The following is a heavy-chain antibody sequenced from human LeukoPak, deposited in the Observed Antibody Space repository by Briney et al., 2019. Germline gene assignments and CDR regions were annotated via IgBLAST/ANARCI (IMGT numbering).Heavy chain of an antibody. V-gene: IGHV1-46*01. Sequence: GASVKVSCKASGYTFTSYYMHWVRQAPGQGLEWMGIINPSGGSTSYAQKFQGRVTMTRDMSTSTVYMELSSLRSEDTAVYYCARGECSGGSCYNNWFDPWGQGTLVTVSS. CDR3: ARGECSGGSCYNNWFDP. CDR2: INPSGGST. J-gene: IGHJ5*02. D-gene: IGHD2-15*01. CDR1: GYTFTSYY.